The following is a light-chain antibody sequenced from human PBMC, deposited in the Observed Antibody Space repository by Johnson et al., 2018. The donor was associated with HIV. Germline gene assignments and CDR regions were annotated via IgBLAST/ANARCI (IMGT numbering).Light chain of an antibody. CDR2: DNN. J-gene: IGLJ1*01. V-gene: IGLV1-51*01. CDR3: GTWDSSLSGV. CDR1: SSNIGNNY. Sequence: QSVLTQSPSVSAAPGQKVTISCSGSSSNIGNNYVSWYQQLPGTAPKLLIYDNNKRPSGIPDRFSGSKSGTSATLGITGLQTGDEADYYCGTWDSSLSGVFGTWTKVTVL.